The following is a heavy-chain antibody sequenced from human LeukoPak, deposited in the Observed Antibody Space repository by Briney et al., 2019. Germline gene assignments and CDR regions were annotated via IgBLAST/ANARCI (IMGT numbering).Heavy chain of an antibody. CDR2: INPNSGGT. CDR3: ARDPSSSSWYEVGY. CDR1: GYTFTGFY. Sequence: ASVKVSCKASGYTFTGFYMHWVRQAPGQGLEWMGWINPNSGGTNYAQKFQGRVTMTRDTSISTAYMELSRLRSDDTAVYYCARDPSSSSWYEVGYWGQGTLVTVSS. J-gene: IGHJ4*02. D-gene: IGHD6-13*01. V-gene: IGHV1-2*02.